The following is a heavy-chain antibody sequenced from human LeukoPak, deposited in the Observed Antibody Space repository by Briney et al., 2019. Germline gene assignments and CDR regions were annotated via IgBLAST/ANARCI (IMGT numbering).Heavy chain of an antibody. V-gene: IGHV3-64*05. D-gene: IGHD6-6*01. CDR2: INTNGANT. CDR3: VKGLDYSSSQMDS. J-gene: IGHJ4*02. Sequence: GGSLRPSCSASGFTFKSYAMHWVRQAPGKGLEYVSSINTNGANTYYADSVKGRFTIFRDNSRNTVYVQMNSLTPEDTAVYYCVKGLDYSSSQMDSWGQGTLVTVSS. CDR1: GFTFKSYA.